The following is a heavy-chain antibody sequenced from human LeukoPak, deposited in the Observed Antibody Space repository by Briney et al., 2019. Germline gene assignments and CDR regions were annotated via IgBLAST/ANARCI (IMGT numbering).Heavy chain of an antibody. CDR2: IKQDGSEK. V-gene: IGHV3-7*01. Sequence: TGGSLRLSCAASGFSFSRYWMSWVRQAPGKGLEWVANIKQDGSEKNYVESVKGRFTISRGNAKNSLYLQTNSLRAEDTAVYYCARAGQEWFGELGFDQWGQGTLVIVSS. D-gene: IGHD3-10*01. CDR1: GFSFSRYW. J-gene: IGHJ4*02. CDR3: ARAGQEWFGELGFDQ.